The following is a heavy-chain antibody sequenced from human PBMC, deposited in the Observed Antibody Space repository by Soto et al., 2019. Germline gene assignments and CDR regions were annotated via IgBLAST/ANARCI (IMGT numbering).Heavy chain of an antibody. Sequence: QVQRVQSGAEVKKPGSSVKVSCKDSGGTFSTYSMFWVRQAPGQGLEWMGRIIPMLGIANHAKRFQDRVTITADKSTATAHMELSSLRSEDTALYYCTIGSWSGEVFDIWGQGTMVTVSS. CDR2: IIPMLGIA. D-gene: IGHD2-21*01. CDR1: GGTFSTYS. V-gene: IGHV1-69*02. J-gene: IGHJ3*02. CDR3: TIGSWSGEVFDI.